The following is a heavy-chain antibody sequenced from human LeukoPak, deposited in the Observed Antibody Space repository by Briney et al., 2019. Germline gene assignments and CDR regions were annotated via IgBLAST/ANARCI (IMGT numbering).Heavy chain of an antibody. CDR2: IYTSGST. Sequence: SETLSLTCTVSGGSISSYYWSWIRQPAGKGLEWIGRIYTSGSTNYNASLKSRVSMSVDTSKNQFSLKLSSVTAANTAVFYCARENSGSYREFDYWGQGTLVTVSS. CDR1: GGSISSYY. CDR3: ARENSGSYREFDY. D-gene: IGHD1-26*01. J-gene: IGHJ4*02. V-gene: IGHV4-4*07.